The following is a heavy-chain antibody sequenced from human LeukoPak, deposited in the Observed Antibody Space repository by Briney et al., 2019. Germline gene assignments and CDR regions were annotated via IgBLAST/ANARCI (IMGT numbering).Heavy chain of an antibody. J-gene: IGHJ4*02. Sequence: GRSPRLSCAASGFTFDDYAMHWVRQAPGKGLEWVSGISWNSGSIGYADSVKGRFTISRDNAKNSLYLQMNSLRAEDTALYYCAKDISRVEELLFDYWGQGTLVTVSS. CDR1: GFTFDDYA. V-gene: IGHV3-9*01. D-gene: IGHD3-10*01. CDR3: AKDISRVEELLFDY. CDR2: ISWNSGSI.